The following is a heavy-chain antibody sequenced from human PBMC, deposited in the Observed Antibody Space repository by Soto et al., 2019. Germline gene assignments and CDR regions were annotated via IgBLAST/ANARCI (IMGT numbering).Heavy chain of an antibody. CDR3: VRDSPIGSTYSGYDGIDY. D-gene: IGHD5-12*01. CDR1: GGTFSNGI. Sequence: ASVKVSCKASGGTFSNGIITWVRQAPGQGLEWMGRIIPLLDITNYAQKFQGRVTITADKSTSTAYMELNSLRSEDTAVYYCVRDSPIGSTYSGYDGIDYWGQGALVTVSS. CDR2: IIPLLDIT. J-gene: IGHJ4*02. V-gene: IGHV1-69*04.